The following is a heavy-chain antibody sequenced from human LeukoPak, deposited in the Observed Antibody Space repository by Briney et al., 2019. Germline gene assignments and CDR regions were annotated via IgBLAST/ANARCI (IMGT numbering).Heavy chain of an antibody. CDR3: ARGWLALYYYYYGMGV. D-gene: IGHD3-9*01. Sequence: GALRLSCAASGFTFSSYWMSWVRQAPGKGLEWVANIKQDGSEKYYVDSVKGRFTISRDNAKNSLYLQMNSLRAEDTAVYYCARGWLALYYYYYGMGVWGQGTTVTVSS. V-gene: IGHV3-7*01. CDR2: IKQDGSEK. CDR1: GFTFSSYW. J-gene: IGHJ6*02.